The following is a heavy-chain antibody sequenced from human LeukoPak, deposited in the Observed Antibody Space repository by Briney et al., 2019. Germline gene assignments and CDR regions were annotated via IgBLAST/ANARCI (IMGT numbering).Heavy chain of an antibody. V-gene: IGHV1-18*01. D-gene: IGHD2-2*01. CDR1: GYTFTSYG. CDR3: ARGYCSSTSCYRVDSFRPRLDY. J-gene: IGHJ4*02. CDR2: ISAYNGNT. Sequence: ASVKVSCKAFGYTFTSYGISCLRQVPGQGLEWMGGISAYNGNTNYAQKLQVRVTMTTDTSTSTAYMELRSLRSDDTAVYYCARGYCSSTSCYRVDSFRPRLDYWGQGTLVTVSS.